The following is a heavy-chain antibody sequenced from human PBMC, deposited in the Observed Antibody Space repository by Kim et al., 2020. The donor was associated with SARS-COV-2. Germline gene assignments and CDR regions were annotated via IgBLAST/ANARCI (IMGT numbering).Heavy chain of an antibody. V-gene: IGHV4-59*01. CDR3: ARDLPGGAAAGTGAFDI. J-gene: IGHJ3*02. D-gene: IGHD6-13*01. Sequence: LKSRVTISVDTSKNQFSLKLSSVTAADTAVYYCARDLPGGAAAGTGAFDIWGQGTMVTVSS.